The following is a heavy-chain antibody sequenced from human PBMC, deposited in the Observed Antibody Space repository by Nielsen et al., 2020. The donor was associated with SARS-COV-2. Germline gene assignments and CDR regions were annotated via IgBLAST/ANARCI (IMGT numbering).Heavy chain of an antibody. V-gene: IGHV1-18*01. CDR3: ARVVTAPPRRFDP. CDR2: TSAYNGNT. D-gene: IGHD2-21*02. J-gene: IGHJ5*02. Sequence: ASVKVSCQASGYTFTSYGTIWVRQAPGQGLEWLGWTSAYNGNTNYAQKLQGRVTMTTDTSTSTAYMELRSLRSDDTAVYYCARVVTAPPRRFDPWGKGTLVTVSS. CDR1: GYTFTSYG.